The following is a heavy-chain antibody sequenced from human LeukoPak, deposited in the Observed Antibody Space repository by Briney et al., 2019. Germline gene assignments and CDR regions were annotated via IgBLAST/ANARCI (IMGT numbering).Heavy chain of an antibody. J-gene: IGHJ4*02. CDR2: IYYSGST. CDR3: ARGAVAGNFDY. D-gene: IGHD6-19*01. Sequence: SETPSLTCTVSGGSISSYYWSWIRQPPGKGLEWIGYIYYSGSTNYNPSLKSRVTISVDTSKNQFSLKLSSVTAADTAVYYCARGAVAGNFDYWGQGTLVTVSS. CDR1: GGSISSYY. V-gene: IGHV4-59*01.